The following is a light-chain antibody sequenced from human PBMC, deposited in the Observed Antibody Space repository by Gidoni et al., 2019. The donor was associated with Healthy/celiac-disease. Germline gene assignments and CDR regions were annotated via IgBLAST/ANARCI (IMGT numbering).Light chain of an antibody. Sequence: QSVLTQPPSVSGAPGQRVTISCTGISYNIGAGYDVHWYQQLPGTAPKLLIYGNSNRPSGVPDRFSGAKSGTSASLAITGLQAEDEADYYCQSYDSSLSGVFGGGTKLTVL. CDR1: SYNIGAGYD. J-gene: IGLJ3*02. CDR3: QSYDSSLSGV. V-gene: IGLV1-40*01. CDR2: GNS.